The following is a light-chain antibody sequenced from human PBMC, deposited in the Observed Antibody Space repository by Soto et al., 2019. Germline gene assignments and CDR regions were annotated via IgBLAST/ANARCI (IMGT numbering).Light chain of an antibody. CDR1: QSVSNN. CDR3: QQYNNWPRT. Sequence: EIVLTQSPGTLSLSPGERATLSCRASQSVSNNYLAWYQQKPGQAPRLLIYGASTGATGIPARFSGSGSGTEFTLTISSLQSEDFAVYYCQQYNNWPRTFGQGTKVDIK. CDR2: GAS. J-gene: IGKJ1*01. V-gene: IGKV3-15*01.